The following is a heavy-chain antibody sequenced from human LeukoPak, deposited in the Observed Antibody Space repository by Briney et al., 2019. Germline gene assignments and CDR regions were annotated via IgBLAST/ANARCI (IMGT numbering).Heavy chain of an antibody. J-gene: IGHJ3*02. CDR3: ARVAATYYDFWSGSHPVAFDI. D-gene: IGHD3-3*01. Sequence: SETLSLTCAVYGGSFSGYYWSWIRQPPGKGLKWIGEFNHSGTTNYNPSLKSRVTISVDTSKNQFSLKLSSVTAADTAVYYCARVAATYYDFWSGSHPVAFDIWGQGTMVTVSS. V-gene: IGHV4-34*01. CDR1: GGSFSGYY. CDR2: FNHSGTT.